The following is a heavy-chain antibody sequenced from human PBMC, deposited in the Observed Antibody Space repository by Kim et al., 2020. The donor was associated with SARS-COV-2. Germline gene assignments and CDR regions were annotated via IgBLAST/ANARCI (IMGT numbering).Heavy chain of an antibody. V-gene: IGHV7-4-1*02. D-gene: IGHD2-2*01. CDR3: ARARYCSSSRCYSEF. J-gene: IGHJ4*02. CDR1: GYTFTDYP. CDR2: INTDTGNP. Sequence: ASVKVSCKASGYTFTDYPMNWVRQAPGQGLEWMGWINTDTGNPTYAQGFTRRFVFSLDTSVSTAYLQISTLKADDTAVYYCARARYCSSSRCYSEFWGQGTLVTVSS.